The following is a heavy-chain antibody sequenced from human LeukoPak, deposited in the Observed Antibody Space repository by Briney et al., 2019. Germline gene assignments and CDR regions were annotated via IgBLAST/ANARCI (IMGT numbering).Heavy chain of an antibody. D-gene: IGHD1-26*01. CDR1: GFTFSNAW. Sequence: GGSLRLSCAASGFTFSNAWMSWVRQAPGKGLEWVGRIKSKTDGGTTDYAAPVKGRFTISRDDSKNTLYLQMNSLKTEDTAVYYCTTGFFRVGATTLVDYWGQGTLVTVSS. V-gene: IGHV3-15*01. CDR2: IKSKTDGGTT. CDR3: TTGFFRVGATTLVDY. J-gene: IGHJ4*02.